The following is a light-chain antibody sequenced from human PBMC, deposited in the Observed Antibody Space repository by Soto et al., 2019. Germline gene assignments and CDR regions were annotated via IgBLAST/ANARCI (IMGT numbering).Light chain of an antibody. Sequence: IQRTQSPSTLSASVGDSVTITCRASQSISHWLAWYQQKPGKAPKLLIYDASALESGVPSKFSGGGSGTEFTLTISSLQPDDFATYYCQHYNSFPWTFGQGTKVDIK. CDR2: DAS. J-gene: IGKJ1*01. V-gene: IGKV1-5*01. CDR3: QHYNSFPWT. CDR1: QSISHW.